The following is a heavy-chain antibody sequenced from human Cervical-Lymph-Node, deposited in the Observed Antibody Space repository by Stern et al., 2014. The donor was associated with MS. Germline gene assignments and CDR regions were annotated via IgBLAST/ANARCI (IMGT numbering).Heavy chain of an antibody. CDR2: IFPGGSVI. CDR1: GYTFTSYW. Sequence: EVQLEESGPEVKRPGESLKISCQASGYTFTSYWIGWVRQMPGKGLEWIAIIFPGGSVICNSPSFQGRATISADKSSSTAYLQWNNLKASDTAIYYCARQRYFDYWGQGTLVTVSS. V-gene: IGHV5-51*01. CDR3: ARQRYFDY. J-gene: IGHJ4*02.